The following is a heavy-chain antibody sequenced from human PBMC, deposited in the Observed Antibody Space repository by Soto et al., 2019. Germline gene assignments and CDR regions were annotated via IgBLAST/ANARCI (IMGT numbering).Heavy chain of an antibody. D-gene: IGHD2-2*01. V-gene: IGHV3-33*01. CDR1: GFTFSSYG. CDR2: IWYDGSNK. J-gene: IGHJ6*02. CDR3: ARDSGIVLVPAAPHAYYYGMDV. Sequence: GGSLRLSCASSGFTFSSYGMHWVRQAPGKGLEWVAVIWYDGSNKYYADSVKGRFTISRDNSKNTLYLQMNSLRAEDTAVYYCARDSGIVLVPAAPHAYYYGMDVWGQGTTVTVSS.